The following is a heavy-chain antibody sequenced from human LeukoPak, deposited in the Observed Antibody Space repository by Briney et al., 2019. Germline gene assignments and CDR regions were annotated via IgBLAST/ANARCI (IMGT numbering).Heavy chain of an antibody. Sequence: ASVKVSCKASGYTFTSYGISWVRQAPGQGLEWMGWISAYNGNTNYAQKLQGRVTMTTDTSTSTAYMELRSLRSDDTAVYYCARGDYCSNTSCYGGSYYGMDVWGQGTTVTVSS. D-gene: IGHD2-2*01. J-gene: IGHJ6*02. V-gene: IGHV1-18*01. CDR3: ARGDYCSNTSCYGGSYYGMDV. CDR1: GYTFTSYG. CDR2: ISAYNGNT.